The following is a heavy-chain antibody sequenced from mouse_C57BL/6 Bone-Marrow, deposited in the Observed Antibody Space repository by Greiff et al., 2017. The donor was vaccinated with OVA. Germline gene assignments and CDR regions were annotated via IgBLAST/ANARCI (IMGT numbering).Heavy chain of an antibody. Sequence: EVHLVESGGGLVQPGGSLSLSCAASGFTFTDYYMSWVRQPPGKALEWLGFIRNKANGYTTEYSASVKGRFTISRDNSQSILYLQMNALRAEDSATYYCARYDYDHFDYWGQGTTLTVSS. CDR1: GFTFTDYY. CDR2: IRNKANGYTT. J-gene: IGHJ2*01. D-gene: IGHD2-4*01. CDR3: ARYDYDHFDY. V-gene: IGHV7-3*01.